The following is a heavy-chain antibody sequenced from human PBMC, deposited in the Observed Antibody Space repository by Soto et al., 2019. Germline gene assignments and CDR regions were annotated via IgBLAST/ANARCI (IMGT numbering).Heavy chain of an antibody. CDR2: ILSNDEK. J-gene: IGHJ6*02. D-gene: IGHD7-27*01. CDR3: ARIWGPYYYYGMAV. V-gene: IGHV2-26*01. CDR1: GFSLSNARMG. Sequence: QVTLKESGPVLVKPTETLTLTCTVSGFSLSNARMGVSWIRQPPGKALEWLAHILSNDEKSYSTSLKSRITISKDTAKSKVVLTMTNMAPVDTATSYCARIWGPYYYYGMAVGGQGTTVTVSS.